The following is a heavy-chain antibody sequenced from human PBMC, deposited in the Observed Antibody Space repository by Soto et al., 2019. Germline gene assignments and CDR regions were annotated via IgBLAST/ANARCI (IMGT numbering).Heavy chain of an antibody. J-gene: IGHJ5*02. V-gene: IGHV4-31*03. CDR2: IYYSGST. CDR3: ARGELRFWFDP. Sequence: PSETLSLTCTVPGGSISSGGYYWSWIRQHPGKGLEWIGYIYYSGSTYYNPSLKSRVTISVDTSKNQFSLKLSSVTAADTAVYYCARGELRFWFDPWGQGTLVTVSS. CDR1: GGSISSGGYY. D-gene: IGHD1-26*01.